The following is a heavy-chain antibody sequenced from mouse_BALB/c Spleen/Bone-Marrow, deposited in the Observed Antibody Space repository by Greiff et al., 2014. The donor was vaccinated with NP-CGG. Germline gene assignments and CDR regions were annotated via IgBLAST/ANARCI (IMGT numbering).Heavy chain of an antibody. J-gene: IGHJ1*01. V-gene: IGHV5-9-3*01. CDR3: ARRDYGYFDV. Sequence: VLLVESGGGLVKPGGSLKLSCAASGFTFSSYAMSWVRQTPEKRLEWVATISSGGSYTYYPDSVKGRFTISRDNAKNTLYLQMSSLRSEDTAMYYCARRDYGYFDVWGAGTTVTVSS. CDR2: ISSGGSYT. CDR1: GFTFSSYA.